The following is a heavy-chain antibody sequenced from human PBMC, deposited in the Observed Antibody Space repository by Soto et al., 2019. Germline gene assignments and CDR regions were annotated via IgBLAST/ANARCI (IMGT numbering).Heavy chain of an antibody. CDR2: IWYDGSNK. Sequence: WGLMRVFCGACGFTFSSYGLHRVRQAPGKGLEWVAVIWYDGSNKYYADSVKGRFTISRDNSKNTLYLQMNSLRAEDTAVYYCARDLLLYWSQGTLVTVSS. J-gene: IGHJ4*02. CDR1: GFTFSSYG. V-gene: IGHV3-33*01. CDR3: ARDLLLY. D-gene: IGHD2-15*01.